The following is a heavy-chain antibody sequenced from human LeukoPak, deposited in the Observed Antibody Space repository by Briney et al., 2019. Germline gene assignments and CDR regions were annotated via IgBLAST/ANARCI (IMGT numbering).Heavy chain of an antibody. CDR1: GGSFSGYY. V-gene: IGHV4-34*01. CDR3: ARAHSSTSCYLFGFIRREGRCWFDP. CDR2: INHSGST. Sequence: PSETLSLTCAVYGGSFSGYYWSWIRQPPGKGLEWIGEINHSGSTNYNPSLKSRVTISVDTSKNQFSLKLSSVTAADTAVYYCARAHSSTSCYLFGFIRREGRCWFDPWGQGTLVTVSS. D-gene: IGHD2-2*01. J-gene: IGHJ5*02.